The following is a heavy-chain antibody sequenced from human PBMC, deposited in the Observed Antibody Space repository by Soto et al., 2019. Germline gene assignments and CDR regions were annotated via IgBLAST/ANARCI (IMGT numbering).Heavy chain of an antibody. CDR2: IYYSGST. Sequence: SETLSLTCTVSGGSISSYYWSWIRQPPGKGLEWIGYIYYSGSTNCNPSLKSRVTISVDTSKNQFSLKLSSVTAPDTAVYYCARVRNPYYDFRSGYYSGHYYYYYGMDVWGQGTTVTVSS. V-gene: IGHV4-59*01. D-gene: IGHD3-3*01. J-gene: IGHJ6*02. CDR1: GGSISSYY. CDR3: ARVRNPYYDFRSGYYSGHYYYYYGMDV.